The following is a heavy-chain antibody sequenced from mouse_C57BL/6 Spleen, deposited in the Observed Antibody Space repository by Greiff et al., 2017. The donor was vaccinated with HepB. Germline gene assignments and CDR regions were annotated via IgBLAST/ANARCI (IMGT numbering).Heavy chain of an antibody. CDR2: IYPGSGST. CDR3: AREGDNYAMDY. J-gene: IGHJ4*01. V-gene: IGHV1-55*01. CDR1: GYTFTSYW. Sequence: VQLQQSGAELVKPGASVKMSCKASGYTFTSYWITWVKQRPGQGLEWIGDIYPGSGSTNYNEKFKSKATLTVDTSSSTAYMQLSSLTSEDSAVYYCAREGDNYAMDYWGQGTSVTVSS.